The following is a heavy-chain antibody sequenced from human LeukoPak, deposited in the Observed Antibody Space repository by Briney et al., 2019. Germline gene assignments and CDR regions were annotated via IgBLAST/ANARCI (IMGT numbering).Heavy chain of an antibody. V-gene: IGHV3-7*05. CDR2: IKQDGGEK. CDR3: ARFLGGGSNWGRDY. Sequence: PGGSLRLSCAASGFTFSSNWMSWVRQAQGKGLEWVAYIKQDGGEKQYVDSGKGRLTICRDNCKNSMCLQVDSMRAKHPAVYDCARFLGGGSNWGRDYWGQGTLVTVSS. CDR1: GFTFSSNW. J-gene: IGHJ4*02. D-gene: IGHD7-27*01.